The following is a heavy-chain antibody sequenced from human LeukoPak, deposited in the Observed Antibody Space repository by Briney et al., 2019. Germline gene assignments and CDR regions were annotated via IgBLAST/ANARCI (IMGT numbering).Heavy chain of an antibody. CDR1: GGSISNGNYY. CDR2: IYYSGST. V-gene: IGHV4-39*01. Sequence: PSETLSLTCTVSGGSISNGNYYWGWIRQPPGKGLEWIGSIYYSGSTYYNPSLKGRVTMSVDTSKNQFSLNLNSVTAADTAVYYCARHCSGGSCYIVFDYWGQGTLVTVSS. J-gene: IGHJ4*02. CDR3: ARHCSGGSCYIVFDY. D-gene: IGHD2-15*01.